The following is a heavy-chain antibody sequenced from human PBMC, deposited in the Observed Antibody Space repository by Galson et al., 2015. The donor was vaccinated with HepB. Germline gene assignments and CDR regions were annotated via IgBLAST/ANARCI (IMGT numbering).Heavy chain of an antibody. CDR3: ASAENYGSGRFDP. V-gene: IGHV4-4*02. J-gene: IGHJ5*02. CDR1: GGSISSSNW. D-gene: IGHD3-10*01. CDR2: IYHSGST. Sequence: SETLSLTCAVSGGSISSSNWWSWVRQPPGKGLEWIGEIYHSGSTNYNPSLKSRVTISVDKSKNQFSLKLSSVTAADTAVYYCASAENYGSGRFDPWGQGTLVTVSS.